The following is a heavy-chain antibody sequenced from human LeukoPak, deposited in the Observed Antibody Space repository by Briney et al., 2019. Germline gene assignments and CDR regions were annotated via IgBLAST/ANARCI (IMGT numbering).Heavy chain of an antibody. D-gene: IGHD5-12*01. J-gene: IGHJ4*02. Sequence: PGGSLRLSCAASGFTFSSYAMHWVRQAPGKGLEWVAVISYDGSNKYYADSVKGRFTISRDNAKNSLYLQMNSLRAEDTAVYYCARDSAGMVAISATDYWGQGTLVTVSS. V-gene: IGHV3-30*04. CDR3: ARDSAGMVAISATDY. CDR2: ISYDGSNK. CDR1: GFTFSSYA.